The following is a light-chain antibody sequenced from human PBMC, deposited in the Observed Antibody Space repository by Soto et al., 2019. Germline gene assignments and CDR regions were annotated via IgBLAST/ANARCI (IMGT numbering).Light chain of an antibody. CDR2: EVS. V-gene: IGLV2-8*01. CDR3: SSYAGSNEVV. J-gene: IGLJ2*01. CDR1: SSDVGGYNY. Sequence: QSVLTQPPSASGSPGQSVTISCTGTSSDVGGYNYVSWYQQHPGKAPKLMIYEVSKRHSGVPDRFSGSKSGNTASLTVSGLQAEDEADYYCSSYAGSNEVVFGGGTQLTVL.